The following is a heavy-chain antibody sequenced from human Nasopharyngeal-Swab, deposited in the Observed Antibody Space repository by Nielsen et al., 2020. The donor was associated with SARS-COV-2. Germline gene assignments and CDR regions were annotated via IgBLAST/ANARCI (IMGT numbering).Heavy chain of an antibody. V-gene: IGHV3-9*01. J-gene: IGHJ6*02. CDR1: GFTFDDYA. Sequence: SLKISCAASGFTFDDYAMHWVRQAQGKGLEWVSGLSWNSGSIGYADSVKGRFTISRDNAKNSLYLQMNSLRAEDTALYYCAKDTTPLYSSSSVPYYYGMDVWGQGTTVTVSS. CDR2: LSWNSGSI. CDR3: AKDTTPLYSSSSVPYYYGMDV. D-gene: IGHD6-6*01.